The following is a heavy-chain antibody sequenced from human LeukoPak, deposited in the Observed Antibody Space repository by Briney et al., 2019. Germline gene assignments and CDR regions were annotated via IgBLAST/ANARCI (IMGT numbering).Heavy chain of an antibody. CDR3: AREPAFGGLIAPYDY. V-gene: IGHV1-69*04. J-gene: IGHJ4*02. D-gene: IGHD3-16*01. CDR2: IIPILSIV. CDR1: GDTFSRHA. Sequence: SVTVSCKASGDTFSRHAFSWVRQAPGQGLEWMGRIIPILSIVNYAQKFQGRVTITADKSTSTAYMELSSLRSEDTALYCCAREPAFGGLIAPYDYWGQGTLVTVSS.